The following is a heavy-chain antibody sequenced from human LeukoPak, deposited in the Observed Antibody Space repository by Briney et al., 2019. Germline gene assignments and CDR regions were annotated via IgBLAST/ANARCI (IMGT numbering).Heavy chain of an antibody. D-gene: IGHD1-26*01. J-gene: IGHJ4*02. V-gene: IGHV4-34*01. CDR1: GGSFSGYY. CDR3: ERGASGSYHYFDY. CDR2: INHSGST. Sequence: NPSETLSLTCAVYGGSFSGYYWSWIRQPPGKGLEWIGEINHSGSTNYNPSLKSRVTISVDTSKNQFSLKLTSVTDADTAVYYCERGASGSYHYFDYWGQGTLVTVSS.